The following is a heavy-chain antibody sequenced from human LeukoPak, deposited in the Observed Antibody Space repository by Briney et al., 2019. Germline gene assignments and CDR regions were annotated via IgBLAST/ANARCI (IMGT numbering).Heavy chain of an antibody. Sequence: GGSLRLACVAFGFTFSIYTMSWVRQAPGKGLEWVSSITSSSSSMYSADSVKGRLTISRDNAKNSLYLQMNSLRAEDTAVYYCARDLAWGGYWGQGTLVTVSS. V-gene: IGHV3-21*01. CDR3: ARDLAWGGY. D-gene: IGHD7-27*01. CDR2: ITSSSSSM. CDR1: GFTFSIYT. J-gene: IGHJ4*02.